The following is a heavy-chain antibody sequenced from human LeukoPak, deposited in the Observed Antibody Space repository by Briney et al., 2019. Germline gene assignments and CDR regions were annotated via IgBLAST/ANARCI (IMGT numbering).Heavy chain of an antibody. CDR3: ARDASGGDFGY. Sequence: SETLSLTCTVSGVSISSGDYYWSWIRQPPGKGLEWIGYIYYSGSTYYNPSLKSRVTISVDTSKNQFSLKLSSVTAADTAVYYCARDASGGDFGYWGQGTLVTVSS. D-gene: IGHD2-21*01. CDR2: IYYSGST. CDR1: GVSISSGDYY. J-gene: IGHJ4*02. V-gene: IGHV4-30-4*01.